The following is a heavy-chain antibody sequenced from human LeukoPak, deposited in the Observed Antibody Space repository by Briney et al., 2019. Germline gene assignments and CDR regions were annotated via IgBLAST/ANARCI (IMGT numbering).Heavy chain of an antibody. CDR1: GYTFTSYG. CDR3: ARCGYYDFWSGYYKFDGMDV. D-gene: IGHD3-3*01. J-gene: IGHJ6*02. V-gene: IGHV1-18*01. Sequence: GASVKVSCKASGYTFTSYGISWVRQAPGQGLEWMGWISAYNGNTNYAQKLQGRVTMTTDTSTSTAYMELRSLRSDDTAVYYCARCGYYDFWSGYYKFDGMDVWGQGTTVTVSS. CDR2: ISAYNGNT.